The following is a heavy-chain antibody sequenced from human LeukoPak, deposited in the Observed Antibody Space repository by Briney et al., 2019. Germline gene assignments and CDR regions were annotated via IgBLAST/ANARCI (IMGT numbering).Heavy chain of an antibody. CDR1: AYSISSGYY. J-gene: IGHJ4*02. CDR3: ARDTGDSSGYYGIDY. V-gene: IGHV4-38-2*02. Sequence: PSETLSLTCTVSAYSISSGYYWGWIRQPPGKGLEWIGTIYRSGSTYYYPSLKSRVTMSIDTSKNQFSLKLSSVTAADTAVYYCARDTGDSSGYYGIDYWGQGTLVTVSS. CDR2: IYRSGST. D-gene: IGHD3-22*01.